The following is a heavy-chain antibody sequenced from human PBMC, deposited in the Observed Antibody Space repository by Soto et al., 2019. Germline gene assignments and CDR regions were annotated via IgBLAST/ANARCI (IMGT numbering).Heavy chain of an antibody. J-gene: IGHJ4*02. V-gene: IGHV1-18*04. Sequence: ASVKVSCKASGYTFTSYGISWVRQAPGQGLEWMGWISAYNGNTNYAQKLQGRVTMTTDTSTSTAYMELRSLRSDDTAVYYCARGLEYYYYVWGSYRTPFDYWGQGTLVTVSS. CDR1: GYTFTSYG. D-gene: IGHD3-16*02. CDR2: ISAYNGNT. CDR3: ARGLEYYYYVWGSYRTPFDY.